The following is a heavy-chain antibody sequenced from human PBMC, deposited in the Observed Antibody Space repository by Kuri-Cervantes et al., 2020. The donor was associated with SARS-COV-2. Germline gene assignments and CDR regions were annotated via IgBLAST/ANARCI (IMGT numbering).Heavy chain of an antibody. V-gene: IGHV1-2*04. Sequence: ASVKVSCKASGYTFTSYGISWVRQAPGQGLEWMGWINPNDGGTKYAQKFQDWVTMTRDTSVTTVYLDLSRLKSDDTAVYYCARGRGGTPHSPGGFWGQGTLVTVSS. CDR3: ARGRGGTPHSPGGF. D-gene: IGHD1-1*01. CDR1: GYTFTSYG. J-gene: IGHJ4*02. CDR2: INPNDGGT.